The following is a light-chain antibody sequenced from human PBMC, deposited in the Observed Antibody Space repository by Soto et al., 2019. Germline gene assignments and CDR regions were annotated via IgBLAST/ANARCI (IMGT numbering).Light chain of an antibody. CDR3: GSYTTGSAEV. Sequence: QSVLTQPASVSGSPGQSIAMSCTGTSSDVGAYDSVSWYQQHPGKAPKLLIYDVNNRPSGISSRFSGSKSGNTASLTISGLQAEDEAEYYCGSYTTGSAEVFGTGTKVTVL. CDR1: SSDVGAYDS. J-gene: IGLJ1*01. V-gene: IGLV2-14*03. CDR2: DVN.